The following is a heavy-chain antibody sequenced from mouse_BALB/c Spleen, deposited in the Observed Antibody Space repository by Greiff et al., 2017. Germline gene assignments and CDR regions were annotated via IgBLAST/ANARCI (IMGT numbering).Heavy chain of an antibody. D-gene: IGHD2-1*01. CDR3: ARHPYGNYEAMDY. CDR2: ISSGGSYT. Sequence: DVKLVESGGGLVKPGGSLKLSCAASGFTFSSYAMSWVRQTPEKRLEWVATISSGGSYTYYPDSVKGRFTISRDNAKNTLYLQMSSLRSEDTAMYYCARHPYGNYEAMDYWGQGTSVTVSS. CDR1: GFTFSSYA. V-gene: IGHV5-9-3*01. J-gene: IGHJ4*01.